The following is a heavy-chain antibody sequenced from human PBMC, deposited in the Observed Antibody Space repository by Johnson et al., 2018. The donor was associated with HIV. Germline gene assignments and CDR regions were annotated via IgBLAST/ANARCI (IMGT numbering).Heavy chain of an antibody. CDR1: GFSFSDYG. CDR3: ASFRPRAHPGWWHFGIAAADPDRANDDVFDI. J-gene: IGHJ3*02. Sequence: VQLVESGGGVVRPGRSLRLSCAASGFSFSDYGMHWVRQAPGKGLEWVSGINWNGGSTGYTDSVKGRFTISRDNAKNSLYMQMNSLRAEDTAVYYCASFRPRAHPGWWHFGIAAADPDRANDDVFDIWGQGTMVTVSS. V-gene: IGHV3-20*04. D-gene: IGHD6-13*01. CDR2: INWNGGST.